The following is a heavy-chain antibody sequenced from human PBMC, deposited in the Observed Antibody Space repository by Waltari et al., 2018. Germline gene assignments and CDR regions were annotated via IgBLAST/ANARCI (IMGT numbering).Heavy chain of an antibody. V-gene: IGHV4-4*09. Sequence: QVQLQESGPGLVKPSETLSLTCTVSGGSISSYYWSWIRQPPGQGLEWIGYIYTSGSTNYNPSLKSRVTISVDTSKNQFSLKLSSVTAADTAVYYCARASYRYGDYVFDYWGQGTLVTVSS. CDR1: GGSISSYY. CDR2: IYTSGST. D-gene: IGHD4-17*01. J-gene: IGHJ4*02. CDR3: ARASYRYGDYVFDY.